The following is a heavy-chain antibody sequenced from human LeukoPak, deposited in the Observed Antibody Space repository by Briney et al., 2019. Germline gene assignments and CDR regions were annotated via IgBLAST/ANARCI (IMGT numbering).Heavy chain of an antibody. Sequence: GGSLRLSCAASGFTFSDYYMSWIRQAPGKGLEWVSYISSSSSYTNYADSVKGRFTISRDNAKNSLYLQMNSLRAEDTAVYYCARGHYKAVAGNGMDVWGKGITVTVSS. CDR3: ARGHYKAVAGNGMDV. V-gene: IGHV3-11*06. CDR1: GFTFSDYY. D-gene: IGHD6-19*01. CDR2: ISSSSSYT. J-gene: IGHJ6*04.